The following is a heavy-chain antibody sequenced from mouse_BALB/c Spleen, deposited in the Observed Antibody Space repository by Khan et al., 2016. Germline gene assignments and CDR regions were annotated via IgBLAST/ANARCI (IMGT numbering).Heavy chain of an antibody. Sequence: VQLQESGAELARPGASVRLSCKASGYTSANYWMQWVKQRPGQGLEWIGSIYPGDGDTRYSQKFKDKATLTADKSSSAAYMLLRSVASEDSAVYYCADALFVYWGQGTLVTVSA. CDR3: ADALFVY. V-gene: IGHV1-87*01. CDR1: GYTSANYW. CDR2: IYPGDGDT. J-gene: IGHJ3*01.